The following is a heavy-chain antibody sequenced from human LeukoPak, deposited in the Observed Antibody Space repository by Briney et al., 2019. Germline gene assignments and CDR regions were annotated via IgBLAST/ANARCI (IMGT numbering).Heavy chain of an antibody. CDR3: ARHDAVPVIRRGFDF. V-gene: IGHV4-59*08. CDR1: GGSVSGYY. Sequence: SETLSLTCTVSGGSVSGYYWSWIRQPPGKGPEWIGYIYYNGATLYSPSFKSRLTMSVDTSGNHFSLKLTSVTAADTAVYYCARHDAVPVIRRGFDFWGQGTLVTVSS. D-gene: IGHD2-21*02. CDR2: IYYNGAT. J-gene: IGHJ4*02.